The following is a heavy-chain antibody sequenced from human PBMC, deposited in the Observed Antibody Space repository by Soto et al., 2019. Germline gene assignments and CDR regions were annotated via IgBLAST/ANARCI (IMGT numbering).Heavy chain of an antibody. CDR1: GGTFSSYA. V-gene: IGHV1-69*13. D-gene: IGHD5-18*01. J-gene: IGHJ6*02. CDR2: IIPIFGTA. Sequence: SVKVSCKASGGTFSSYAISWVRQAPGQGLEWMGGIIPIFGTANYAQKFQGRVTITADESTSTAYMELSSLRSEDTAVYYCARDRGGYSYGYQVNYYGMDVWGQGTTVTVSS. CDR3: ARDRGGYSYGYQVNYYGMDV.